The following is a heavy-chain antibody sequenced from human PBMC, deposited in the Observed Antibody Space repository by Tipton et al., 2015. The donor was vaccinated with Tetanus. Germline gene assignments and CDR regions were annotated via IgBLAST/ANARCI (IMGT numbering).Heavy chain of an antibody. CDR2: VDDSGSA. CDR3: AGGTWLYTSTYHRHWLDP. CDR1: GVSVTTYH. D-gene: IGHD6-13*01. V-gene: IGHV4-34*01. J-gene: IGHJ5*02. Sequence: TLSLTCNVSGVSVTTYHWSWIRQPPGKGLEWIGEVDDSGSANYSPSLKSRVTISLDTSKNEFSLTLSSVTAADTAVYYCAGGTWLYTSTYHRHWLDPWGQGTLVTVSS.